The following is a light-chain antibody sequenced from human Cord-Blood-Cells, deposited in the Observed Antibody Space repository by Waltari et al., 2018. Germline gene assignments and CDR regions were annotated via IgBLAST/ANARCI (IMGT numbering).Light chain of an antibody. Sequence: QSVLTQPPSASGTPGPRVTISCSGSSSNIGSNTVNWYQQLPGTAPKLLIYSNIQRPSGVPDRFSGSKSGTSASLAISGLQSEDEADYYCAAWDDSLNGRVFGGGTKLTVL. J-gene: IGLJ3*02. CDR1: SSNIGSNT. V-gene: IGLV1-44*01. CDR3: AAWDDSLNGRV. CDR2: SNI.